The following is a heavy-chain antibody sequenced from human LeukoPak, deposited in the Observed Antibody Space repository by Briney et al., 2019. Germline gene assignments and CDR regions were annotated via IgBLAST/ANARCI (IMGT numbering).Heavy chain of an antibody. V-gene: IGHV4-59*08. CDR3: ARRVSRSSGWYSMGYFDY. D-gene: IGHD6-19*01. J-gene: IGHJ4*02. CDR1: GGSISSYY. CDR2: IYYSGST. Sequence: PETLSLTCTVSGGSISSYYWSWIRQPPGKGLEWIGYIYYSGSTNYNPSLKSRVTISVDTSKNQFSLKLSSVTAADTAVYYCARRVSRSSGWYSMGYFDYWGQGTLVTVSS.